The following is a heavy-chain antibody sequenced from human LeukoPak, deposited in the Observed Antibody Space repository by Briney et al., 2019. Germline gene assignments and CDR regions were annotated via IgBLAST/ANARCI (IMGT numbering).Heavy chain of an antibody. Sequence: SSETLSLTCTVSGGSISSYYWSWIRQPPGKGLEWIGYIYYSGSTNYNPSLKSRVTISVDTSKNQFSLKLSSVTAADTAVYYCAREYYDILTGYYSFDYWGQGTLVTVSS. CDR2: IYYSGST. V-gene: IGHV4-59*01. D-gene: IGHD3-9*01. CDR1: GGSISSYY. CDR3: AREYYDILTGYYSFDY. J-gene: IGHJ4*02.